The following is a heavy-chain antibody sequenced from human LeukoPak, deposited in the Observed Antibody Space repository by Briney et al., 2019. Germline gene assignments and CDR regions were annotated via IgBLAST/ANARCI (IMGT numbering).Heavy chain of an antibody. CDR2: TNSDGSST. V-gene: IGHV3-74*01. D-gene: IGHD2/OR15-2a*01. CDR1: GFSFSSFS. J-gene: IGHJ6*03. Sequence: PGGSLRLSCAASGFSFSSFSMNWVRQAPGKGLEWVSRTNSDGSSTSYADSAKGRFTISRDNSKHTLYLQMNSLRAEDTAVYYCAAGNSMDVWGKGTTVTVSS. CDR3: AAGNSMDV.